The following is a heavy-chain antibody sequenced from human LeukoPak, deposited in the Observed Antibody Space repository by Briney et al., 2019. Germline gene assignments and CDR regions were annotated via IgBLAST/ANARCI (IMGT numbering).Heavy chain of an antibody. J-gene: IGHJ5*02. CDR1: GGSISGYY. V-gene: IGHV4-4*07. CDR2: IYTSGST. D-gene: IGHD3-10*01. Sequence: PSETLSLTCTVSGGSISGYYWSWIRQPAGKGLEWIGRIYTSGSTNYNPSRKSRVTMSVDTSKNQFSLKLSSVTAAVTAVYYCGRITMVRGAMFDPWGQGTLVTVSS. CDR3: GRITMVRGAMFDP.